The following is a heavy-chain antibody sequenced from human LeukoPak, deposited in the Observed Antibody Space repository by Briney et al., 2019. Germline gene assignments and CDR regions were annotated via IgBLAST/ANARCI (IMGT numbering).Heavy chain of an antibody. CDR3: ARHRQMATIYDAFDI. D-gene: IGHD5-24*01. Sequence: PSETLSLTCTVSGGSISSYYWSWIRQPPGKGLEWIGYIYYSGSTNYNPSLKSRVTISVDTSKNQFSLKLSSVTAADTAVYYCARHRQMATIYDAFDIWGQGTMVTVSS. J-gene: IGHJ3*02. CDR1: GGSISSYY. CDR2: IYYSGST. V-gene: IGHV4-59*08.